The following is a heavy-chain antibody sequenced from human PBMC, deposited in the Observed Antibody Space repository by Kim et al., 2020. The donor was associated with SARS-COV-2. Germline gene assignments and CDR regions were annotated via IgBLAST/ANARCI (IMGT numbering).Heavy chain of an antibody. CDR2: INPNSGGT. CDR3: ARKRGVGLGPNWFDP. CDR1: GYTFTGYY. J-gene: IGHJ5*02. D-gene: IGHD1-26*01. Sequence: ASVKVSCKASGYTFTGYYMHWVRQAPGQGLEWMGWINPNSGGTNYAQKFQGRVTMTRDTSISTAYMELSRLRSDDTAVYYCARKRGVGLGPNWFDPWGQGTLVTVSS. V-gene: IGHV1-2*02.